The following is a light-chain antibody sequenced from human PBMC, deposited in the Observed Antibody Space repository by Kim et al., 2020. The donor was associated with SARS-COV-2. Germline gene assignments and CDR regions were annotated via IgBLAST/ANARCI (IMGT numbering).Light chain of an antibody. CDR1: QSITSSY. Sequence: PGERATLSCRASQSITSSYLAWYQQKPGQTPRLLIYGASSRATGIPDRFSGSGSGTDFTLTISRLEPEDFAVYYCQQYDDSPWTFGQGTKV. J-gene: IGKJ1*01. CDR3: QQYDDSPWT. V-gene: IGKV3-20*01. CDR2: GAS.